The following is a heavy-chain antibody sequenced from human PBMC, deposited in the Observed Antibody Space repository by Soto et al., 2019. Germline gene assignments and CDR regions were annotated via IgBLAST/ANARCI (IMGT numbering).Heavy chain of an antibody. CDR1: GFTFTSSA. V-gene: IGHV1-58*01. D-gene: IGHD6-19*01. J-gene: IGHJ4*02. Sequence: SVKVSCKASGFTFTSSAVQWVRQARGQRLEWIGWIVVGSGNTNYAQKFQERVTITRDMSTSTAYMELSSLRSEDTAVYYCAREAQQWLGAFDYWGQGTLVTVSS. CDR3: AREAQQWLGAFDY. CDR2: IVVGSGNT.